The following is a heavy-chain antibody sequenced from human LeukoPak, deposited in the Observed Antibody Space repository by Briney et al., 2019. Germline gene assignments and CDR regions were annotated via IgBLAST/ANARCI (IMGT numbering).Heavy chain of an antibody. CDR3: ASEASCSGDRCYLQRVAS. CDR1: VYSFTSYY. D-gene: IGHD2-15*01. Sequence: AAVKVSFQFSVYSFTSYYMHWVRQAPAQGLEWMGCIDTNSGTTKYAKKFQGRFTITRDISIGTAYVELRSLMSDDTAIYYCASEASCSGDRCYLQRVASWGQGTLVTVSS. V-gene: IGHV1-2*02. J-gene: IGHJ4*02. CDR2: IDTNSGTT.